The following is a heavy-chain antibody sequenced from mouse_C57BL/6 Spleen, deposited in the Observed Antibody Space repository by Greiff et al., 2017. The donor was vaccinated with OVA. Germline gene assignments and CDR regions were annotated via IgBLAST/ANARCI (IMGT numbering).Heavy chain of an antibody. CDR3: AQGWLLRGFAY. D-gene: IGHD2-3*01. CDR1: GFTFSDYG. Sequence: DVMLVESGGGLVKPGGSLKLSCAASGFTFSDYGMHWVRQAPEKGLEWVAYISSGSSTIYYADTVKGRFTISRDNAKNTLFLQMTSLRSEDTAMYYCAQGWLLRGFAYWGQGTLVTVSA. CDR2: ISSGSSTI. J-gene: IGHJ3*01. V-gene: IGHV5-17*01.